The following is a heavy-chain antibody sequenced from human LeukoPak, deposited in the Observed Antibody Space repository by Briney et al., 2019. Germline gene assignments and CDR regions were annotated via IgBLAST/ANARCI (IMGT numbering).Heavy chain of an antibody. D-gene: IGHD6-19*01. J-gene: IGHJ4*02. CDR2: ISGSGGST. Sequence: GGSLRLSCAASGFTFSSYAMSWVRQAPGKGLEWVSAISGSGGSTYYADSVKGRFTISRDNSKNTLYLQMNSLRAEDTAVYYCARGDLEATRPRIAVVGGLDYWGQGTLVTVSS. CDR3: ARGDLEATRPRIAVVGGLDY. V-gene: IGHV3-23*01. CDR1: GFTFSSYA.